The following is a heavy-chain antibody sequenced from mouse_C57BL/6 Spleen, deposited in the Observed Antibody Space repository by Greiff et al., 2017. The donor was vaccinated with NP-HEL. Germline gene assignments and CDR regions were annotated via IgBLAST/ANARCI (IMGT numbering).Heavy chain of an antibody. CDR2: IRHKANGYTT. D-gene: IGHD1-1*01. CDR3: ASYYYYGSSFWDFEV. CDR1: GFTFTDYY. Sequence: EVKLMESGGGLVQPGGSLSLSCAASGFTFTDYYMSWVRQPPGKALEWLGFIRHKANGYTTEYSASVKGRFTISRDNSQSILYLQMNALRADDSATYYCASYYYYGSSFWDFEVWGTETTVTVSS. J-gene: IGHJ1*03. V-gene: IGHV7-3*01.